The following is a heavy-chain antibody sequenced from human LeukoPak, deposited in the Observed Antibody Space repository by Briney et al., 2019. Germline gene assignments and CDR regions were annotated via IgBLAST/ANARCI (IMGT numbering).Heavy chain of an antibody. CDR2: IYYSGST. CDR1: GGSISSSSYY. Sequence: SETLSLTCTVSGGSISSSSYYWGWIRQPPGKGLGWIGSIYYSGSTYYNPSLKSRVTISVDTSKNQFSLKLSSVTAADTAVYYCARLEYMVRGVIYWGQGTLVTVSS. CDR3: ARLEYMVRGVIY. V-gene: IGHV4-39*01. D-gene: IGHD3-10*01. J-gene: IGHJ4*02.